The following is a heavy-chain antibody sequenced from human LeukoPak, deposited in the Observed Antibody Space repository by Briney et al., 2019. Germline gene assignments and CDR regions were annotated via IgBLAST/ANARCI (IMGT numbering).Heavy chain of an antibody. V-gene: IGHV3-30*04. Sequence: GGSLRLSCAASGFTFSSYAMHWVRQAPGKGLEWVAVISYDGSNKYYADSVKGRFTISRDNSKNTLYLQMNSLRAEDTAVYYCAISADVAIDYWGQGTLVTVSS. J-gene: IGHJ4*02. CDR2: ISYDGSNK. D-gene: IGHD2-15*01. CDR3: AISADVAIDY. CDR1: GFTFSSYA.